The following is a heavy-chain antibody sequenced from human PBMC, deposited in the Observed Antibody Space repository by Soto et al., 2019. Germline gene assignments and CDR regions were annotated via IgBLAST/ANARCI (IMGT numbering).Heavy chain of an antibody. CDR2: IYCDDDK. CDR1: GFSLSADGVG. CDR3: AHAYGGTSWPNDAFDV. J-gene: IGHJ3*01. D-gene: IGHD2-2*01. Sequence: QITLKESGPTLVKPTQTLTLTCTFSGFSLSADGVGVGWIRQPPGKALEWLALIYCDDDKRYRPSLKSRLTITKDTSKNPVVLTMTNMDPVDTATYYCAHAYGGTSWPNDAFDVWGQGTVVTVSS. V-gene: IGHV2-5*02.